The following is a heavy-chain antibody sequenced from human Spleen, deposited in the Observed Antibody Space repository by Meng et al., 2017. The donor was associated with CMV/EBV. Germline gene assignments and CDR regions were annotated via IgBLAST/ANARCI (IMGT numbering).Heavy chain of an antibody. J-gene: IGHJ6*02. D-gene: IGHD3-3*01. CDR2: ISYDGTKK. V-gene: IGHV3-30-3*01. Sequence: GESLKISCEASGFTFNSYAMNWVRQAPGKGLEWLALISYDGTKKYYADSVKGRFTISRDNSKNTLYVQLNSLRPEDTAIYYCARDKNFWSTYNFYYGMDVWGQGTTVTVSS. CDR1: GFTFNSYA. CDR3: ARDKNFWSTYNFYYGMDV.